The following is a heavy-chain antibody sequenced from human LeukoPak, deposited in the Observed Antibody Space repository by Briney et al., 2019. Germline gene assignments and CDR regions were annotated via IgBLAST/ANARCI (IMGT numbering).Heavy chain of an antibody. Sequence: SETLSLTCAVYGGSISGYYWSWIRQPPGKGLEWIGEINHSGSTNYNPSLKSRVTISVDTSKNQFSLKLSSVTAADTAVYYCAKDQVEAGYYYYGMDVWGQGTTVTVSS. CDR1: GGSISGYY. V-gene: IGHV4-34*01. J-gene: IGHJ6*02. CDR3: AKDQVEAGYYYYGMDV. D-gene: IGHD6-13*01. CDR2: INHSGST.